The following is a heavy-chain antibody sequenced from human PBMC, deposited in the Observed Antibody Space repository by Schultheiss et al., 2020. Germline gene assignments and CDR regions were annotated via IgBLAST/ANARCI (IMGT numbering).Heavy chain of an antibody. V-gene: IGHV1-2*02. CDR1: GYTFTSYA. Sequence: AAVKVSCKASGYTFTSYAMHWVRQAPGQGLEWMGWMNPNSGGTNYAQKFQGRVTMTRDTSINTAYMELSSLRSDDTAVYYCARGVAVAGTNEIDYWGQGTLVTVSS. CDR2: MNPNSGGT. CDR3: ARGVAVAGTNEIDY. J-gene: IGHJ4*02. D-gene: IGHD6-19*01.